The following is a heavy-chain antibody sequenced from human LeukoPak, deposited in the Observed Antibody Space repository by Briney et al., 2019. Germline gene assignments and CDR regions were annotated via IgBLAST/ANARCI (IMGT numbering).Heavy chain of an antibody. Sequence: GGSLRLSCAASGFTFSSYGMHWVRQAPGKGLEWVAVIWYDGSNKYYADSVKGRFTISRDNSKNTLYLQMNSLRAKDTAVYYCARDYGDYRGGHDAFDIWGQGTMVTVSS. CDR3: ARDYGDYRGGHDAFDI. V-gene: IGHV3-33*01. J-gene: IGHJ3*02. D-gene: IGHD4-17*01. CDR1: GFTFSSYG. CDR2: IWYDGSNK.